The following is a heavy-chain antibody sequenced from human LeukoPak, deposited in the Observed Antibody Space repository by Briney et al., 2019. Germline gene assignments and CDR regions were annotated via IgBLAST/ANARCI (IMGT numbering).Heavy chain of an antibody. J-gene: IGHJ6*02. D-gene: IGHD3-3*01. Sequence: GGSLRLSCAASGFTFSSYGMHWVRQAPGKGLEWVAVISYDGSNKYYADSVKGRFTISRDNSKNTLYLQMNSLRAEDTAVYYCAKGLDDFWSGYGVDYYYYGMDVWGQGTTVTVSS. CDR2: ISYDGSNK. CDR1: GFTFSSYG. V-gene: IGHV3-30*18. CDR3: AKGLDDFWSGYGVDYYYYGMDV.